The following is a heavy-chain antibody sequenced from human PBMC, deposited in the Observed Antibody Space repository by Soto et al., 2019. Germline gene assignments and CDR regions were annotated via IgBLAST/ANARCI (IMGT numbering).Heavy chain of an antibody. Sequence: QVQLVQSGAEVKKPGASVKVSCKASGYTFTSYAMHWVRQAPGQRLEWMGWINAGNGNTKYSQKSQGRVTITRDTSASTAYMELSRLRSEDTAVYYCARGPGGPDGPGDYWGQGTLVTVSS. J-gene: IGHJ4*02. V-gene: IGHV1-3*01. CDR3: ARGPGGPDGPGDY. CDR1: GYTFTSYA. D-gene: IGHD2-15*01. CDR2: INAGNGNT.